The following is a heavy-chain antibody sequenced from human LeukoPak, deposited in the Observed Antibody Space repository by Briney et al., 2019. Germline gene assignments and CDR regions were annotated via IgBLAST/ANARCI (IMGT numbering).Heavy chain of an antibody. CDR2: IKRDGSDI. V-gene: IGHV3-7*01. J-gene: IGHJ4*02. CDR1: GFAFSSYW. CDR3: ARDANYYDSRGENYFNC. Sequence: GGSLRLSCAASGFAFSSYWMSWVRQAPGKGLEWVANIKRDGSDIYYVDSVKGRFTISRDNAKNSLYLQLNSLRAEDTAVYYCARDANYYDSRGENYFNCWGQGTLVTVSS. D-gene: IGHD3-22*01.